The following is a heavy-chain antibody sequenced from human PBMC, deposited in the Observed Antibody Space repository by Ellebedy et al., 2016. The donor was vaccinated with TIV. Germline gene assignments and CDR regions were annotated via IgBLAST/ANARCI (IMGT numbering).Heavy chain of an antibody. CDR2: IKQGGTEA. D-gene: IGHD2-2*01. CDR3: ARLNGGYCGRTTCYGYFDS. J-gene: IGHJ4*02. CDR1: GFTFSSYW. Sequence: GESLKISCPASGFTFSSYWMSWVRQAPGKGLEWVANIKQGGTEAYYVDSVKGRFTISRDNANNSLDLQMNSLRVEDTAVYYCARLNGGYCGRTTCYGYFDSWGQGTLVTVSS. V-gene: IGHV3-7*03.